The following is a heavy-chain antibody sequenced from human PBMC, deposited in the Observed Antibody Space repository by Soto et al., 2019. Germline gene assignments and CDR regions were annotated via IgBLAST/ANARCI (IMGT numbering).Heavy chain of an antibody. CDR2: IKQDGSEK. V-gene: IGHV3-7*01. CDR3: ARDYYDSSGQPGYYYYGMDV. Sequence: GGSLRLSCVASGFNFGRYWMSWVRQAPGKGLEWVANIKQDGSEKNYVDSMKGRFTIYRDNAKNSVYLQMNSLRAEDTAVYYCARDYYDSSGQPGYYYYGMDVWGQGTTVTVS. D-gene: IGHD3-22*01. J-gene: IGHJ6*02. CDR1: GFNFGRYW.